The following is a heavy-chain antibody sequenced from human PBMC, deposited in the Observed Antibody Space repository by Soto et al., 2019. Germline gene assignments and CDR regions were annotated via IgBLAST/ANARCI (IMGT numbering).Heavy chain of an antibody. J-gene: IGHJ4*02. CDR3: ARREYSGYEGLLY. CDR2: IWYDGSNK. D-gene: IGHD5-12*01. CDR1: GFTFSSYG. Sequence: HPGGSLRLSCAASGFTFSSYGMHWVRQAPGKGLEWVAVIWYDGSNKYYADSVKGRFTISRDNSKNTLYLQMNSLRAEDTAVYYCARREYSGYEGLLYWGQGTLVTVSS. V-gene: IGHV3-33*01.